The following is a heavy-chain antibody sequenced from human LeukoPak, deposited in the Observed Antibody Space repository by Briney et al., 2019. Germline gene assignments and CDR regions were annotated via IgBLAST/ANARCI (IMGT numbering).Heavy chain of an antibody. Sequence: PGGSLRLSCAASGFTFSSYAMSWVRQAPGKGLEWVSFIGGSGGTTFYADSVKGRFTISRDNSKNTLFLQMSSLRAEDTAVYYCAKGYCASTTCYARFENWGQGTLVTVSS. CDR1: GFTFSSYA. J-gene: IGHJ4*02. D-gene: IGHD2-2*01. CDR2: IGGSGGTT. CDR3: AKGYCASTTCYARFEN. V-gene: IGHV3-23*01.